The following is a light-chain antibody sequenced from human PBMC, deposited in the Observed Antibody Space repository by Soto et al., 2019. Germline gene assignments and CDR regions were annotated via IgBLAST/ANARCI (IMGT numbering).Light chain of an antibody. CDR1: QGIRNE. Sequence: ATQMTQSPSSLSASVGDTVTITCRASQGIRNELAWYQQAPGKAPKLLIYAASSVQSGVPSRFSGSGSDTEGTLTISSLQPEDFATYYCLQDFDYPRTFGQGTKVEI. V-gene: IGKV1-6*01. J-gene: IGKJ1*01. CDR2: AAS. CDR3: LQDFDYPRT.